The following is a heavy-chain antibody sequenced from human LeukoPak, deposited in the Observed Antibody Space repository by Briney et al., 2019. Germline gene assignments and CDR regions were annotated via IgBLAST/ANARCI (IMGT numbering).Heavy chain of an antibody. Sequence: PGGSLRLSCAASGFTFSSYGMRWVRQAPGKGLEWVAVISYDGSNKYYADSVKGRFTISRDNSKNTLYLQMNSLRAEDTAVYYCAKAYYGSGSYWRPYYYCGMDVWGQGTTVTVSS. D-gene: IGHD3-10*01. V-gene: IGHV3-30*18. J-gene: IGHJ6*02. CDR1: GFTFSSYG. CDR2: ISYDGSNK. CDR3: AKAYYGSGSYWRPYYYCGMDV.